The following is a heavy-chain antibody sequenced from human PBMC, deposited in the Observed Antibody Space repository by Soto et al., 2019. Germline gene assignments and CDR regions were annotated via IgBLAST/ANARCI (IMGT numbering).Heavy chain of an antibody. CDR2: IYHSGST. CDR3: ARSPSAAIGGGWFDP. D-gene: IGHD2-2*02. J-gene: IGHJ5*02. CDR1: GYSISSGYY. Sequence: SETLSLTCAVSGYSISSGYYWGWIRQPPGKGLEWIGRIYHSGSTYYNPSLKSRVTISVDTSKNQFSLKLSSVTAADTAVYYCARSPSAAIGGGWFDPWGQGTLVTVSS. V-gene: IGHV4-38-2*01.